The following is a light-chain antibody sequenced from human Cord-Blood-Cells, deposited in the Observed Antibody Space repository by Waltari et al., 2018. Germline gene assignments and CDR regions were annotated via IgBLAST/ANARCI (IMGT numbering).Light chain of an antibody. J-gene: IGLJ1*01. V-gene: IGLV2-8*01. CDR2: EVS. CDR3: SSYAGSNNFV. CDR1: SSDVGGYNY. Sequence: QSALTQPPSASGSPGQSVTISCPGTSSDVGGYNYASWYQQHPGKAPKRMIYEVSKRPSGVPDRFSGSKSGNTASLTVSGLQAEDEADYYCSSYAGSNNFVFGTGTKVTVL.